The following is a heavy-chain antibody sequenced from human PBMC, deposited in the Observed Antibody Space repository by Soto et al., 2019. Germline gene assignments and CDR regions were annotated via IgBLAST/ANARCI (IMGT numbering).Heavy chain of an antibody. CDR3: AKDLTDIVLVPAAMGYYYYGMDV. J-gene: IGHJ6*02. V-gene: IGHV3-30*18. Sequence: QVQLVESGGGVVQPGRSLRLSCAASGFTFSSYGMHWFRQAPGKGLEWVAVISYDGSNKYYADSVKGRFTISRDNSKNTLYLQMNSLRAEDTAVYYCAKDLTDIVLVPAAMGYYYYGMDVWGQGTTVTVSS. CDR2: ISYDGSNK. CDR1: GFTFSSYG. D-gene: IGHD2-2*01.